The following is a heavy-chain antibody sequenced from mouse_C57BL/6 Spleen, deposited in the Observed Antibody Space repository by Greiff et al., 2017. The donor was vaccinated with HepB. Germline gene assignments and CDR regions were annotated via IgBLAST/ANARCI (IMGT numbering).Heavy chain of an antibody. CDR2: ISYDGSN. CDR3: AREGLLRYYYAMDY. CDR1: GYSITSGYY. Sequence: ESGPGLVKPSQSLSLTCSVTGYSITSGYYWNWIRQFPGNKLEWMGYISYDGSNNYNPSLKNRISITRDTSKNQFFLKLNSVTTEDTATYYCAREGLLRYYYAMDYWGQGTSVTVSS. V-gene: IGHV3-6*01. D-gene: IGHD1-1*01. J-gene: IGHJ4*01.